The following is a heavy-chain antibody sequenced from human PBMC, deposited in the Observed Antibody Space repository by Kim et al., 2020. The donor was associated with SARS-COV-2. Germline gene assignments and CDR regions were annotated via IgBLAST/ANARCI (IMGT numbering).Heavy chain of an antibody. Sequence: GGSLRLSCVASGFTFSNYAMSWVRQAPGKGLEWVSSIGSATWYVDSVKGRFTISRDNSRNTVSLQMNSLRAEDTATYYCAKTDQFENWGQGTLVTVSS. CDR3: AKTDQFEN. V-gene: IGHV3-23*05. D-gene: IGHD2-21*02. CDR1: GFTFSNYA. J-gene: IGHJ4*02. CDR2: SIGSAT.